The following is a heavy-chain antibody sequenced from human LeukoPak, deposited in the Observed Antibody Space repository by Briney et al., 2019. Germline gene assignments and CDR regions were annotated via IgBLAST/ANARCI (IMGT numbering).Heavy chain of an antibody. J-gene: IGHJ4*02. V-gene: IGHV3-30*01. CDR3: AREGDLVVVITCYFDY. CDR1: GFTFSSYA. D-gene: IGHD3-22*01. Sequence: PGGSLRLSCAASGFTFSSYAMHWVRQAAGKGLEWVAVISYDGSNKYYADSGKGRFTISRDNSKNTLYLQMNSLRAEDTAVYYCAREGDLVVVITCYFDYWGQGTLVTVSS. CDR2: ISYDGSNK.